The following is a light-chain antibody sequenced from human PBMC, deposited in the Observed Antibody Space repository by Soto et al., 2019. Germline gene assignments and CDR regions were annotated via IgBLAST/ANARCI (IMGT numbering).Light chain of an antibody. V-gene: IGKV3-11*01. CDR3: QQRSNWPRT. CDR1: QSVSSY. CDR2: DAS. J-gene: IGKJ1*01. Sequence: EIVLTQSPATLSLSPGERATLSCRASQSVSSYLAWYQQKPGQAPRLLIYDASNRATGIPARFSGSGSGTDFTLTISSLEPEDLEVYYCQQRSNWPRTFGQGTKVEIK.